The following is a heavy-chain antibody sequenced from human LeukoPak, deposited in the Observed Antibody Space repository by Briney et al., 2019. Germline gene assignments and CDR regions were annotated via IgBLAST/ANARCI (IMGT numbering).Heavy chain of an antibody. Sequence: VASVKVSCKASGYTFTEYDINWVRQATGQGPELLGWMNPYSGNKGYVQKFQGRLTMTTNVSNTTVYMELSSLRSEDTAIYFCVRGATFQRQALAYWGQGSLVIVSS. CDR3: VRGATFQRQALAY. CDR1: GYTFTEYD. J-gene: IGHJ4*02. D-gene: IGHD5-24*01. CDR2: MNPYSGNK. V-gene: IGHV1-8*01.